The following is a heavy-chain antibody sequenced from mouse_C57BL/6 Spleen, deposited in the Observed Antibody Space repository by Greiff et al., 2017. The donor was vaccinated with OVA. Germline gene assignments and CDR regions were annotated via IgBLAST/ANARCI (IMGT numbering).Heavy chain of an antibody. CDR1: GYTFTDYY. D-gene: IGHD4-1*01. CDR3: ARELGPAMDY. V-gene: IGHV1-76*01. CDR2: IYPGSGNT. J-gene: IGHJ4*01. Sequence: VKLMESGAELVRPGASVKLSCKASGYTFTDYYINWVKQRPGQGLGWIARIYPGSGNTYYNEKFKGKATLTAEKSSSTAYMQLSSLTSEDSAVYFCARELGPAMDYWGQGTSVTVSS.